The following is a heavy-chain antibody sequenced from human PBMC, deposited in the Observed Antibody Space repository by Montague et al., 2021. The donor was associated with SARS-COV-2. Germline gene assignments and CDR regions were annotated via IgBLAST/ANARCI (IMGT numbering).Heavy chain of an antibody. D-gene: IGHD4-23*01. CDR1: GGPISRNY. CDR3: TRGGGNSAGHYYDGMDV. V-gene: IGHV4-59*01. J-gene: IGHJ6*02. Sequence: SETLSLTCTVSGGPISRNYWNWIRQPPGKGLEWIGYIYYSGTTNCNPSLKSRVTMSVDTSKNQFSLKLNSVTAADTAVYYCTRGGGNSAGHYYDGMDVWGLGTTVTVSS. CDR2: IYYSGTT.